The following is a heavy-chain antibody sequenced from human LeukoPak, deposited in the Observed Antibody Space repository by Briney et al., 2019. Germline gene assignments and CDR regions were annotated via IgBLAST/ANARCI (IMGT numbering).Heavy chain of an antibody. Sequence: GGSLRLSCAASGFTVSSNYMSWVRQAPGKGLEWVSVIYSGGSTYYADSVKGRFTISRDNSKNTLYLQMNSLRAEDTAVYYCATLGGITMVRGVIGYFDYWGQGTLVTVSS. J-gene: IGHJ4*02. CDR1: GFTVSSNY. CDR3: ATLGGITMVRGVIGYFDY. V-gene: IGHV3-53*01. D-gene: IGHD3-10*01. CDR2: IYSGGST.